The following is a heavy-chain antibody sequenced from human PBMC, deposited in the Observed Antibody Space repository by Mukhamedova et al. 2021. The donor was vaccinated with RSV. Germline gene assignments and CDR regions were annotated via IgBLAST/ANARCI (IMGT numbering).Heavy chain of an antibody. V-gene: IGHV3-21*01. J-gene: IGHJ3*02. CDR3: ARDPRAYSSSSETHDAFDI. D-gene: IGHD6-6*01. Sequence: GLEWASSISSSSSYIYYADSVMGRFTISRDNAKNSLYLQMNSLRAEDTAVYYCARDPRAYSSSSETHDAFDIWGQGTMVTVSS. CDR2: ISSSSSYI.